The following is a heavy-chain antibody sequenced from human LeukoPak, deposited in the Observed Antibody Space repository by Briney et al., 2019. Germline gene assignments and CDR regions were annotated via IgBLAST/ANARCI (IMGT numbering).Heavy chain of an antibody. CDR2: ISSSSSYI. CDR1: GFTFSSYS. V-gene: IGHV3-21*01. D-gene: IGHD5-18*01. Sequence: GGSLRLSCAASGFTFSSYSMNWVRQAPGKGLEWVSSISSSSSYIYYADSVKGRFTISRDNAKNSLYLQMNSLRAEGTAVYYCARDSRGYSYGLDAFDIWGQGTMVTVSS. CDR3: ARDSRGYSYGLDAFDI. J-gene: IGHJ3*02.